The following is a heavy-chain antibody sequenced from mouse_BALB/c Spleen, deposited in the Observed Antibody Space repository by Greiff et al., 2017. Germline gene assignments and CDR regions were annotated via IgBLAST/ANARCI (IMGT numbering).Heavy chain of an antibody. D-gene: IGHD2-3*01. CDR1: GFTFSNYW. J-gene: IGHJ4*01. V-gene: IGHV6-6*02. Sequence: DVKLQESGGGLVQPGGSMKLSCVASGFTFSNYWMNWVRQSPEKGLEWVAEIRLKSNNYATHYAESVKGRFTISRDDSKSSVYLQMNNLRAEDTGIYYCTRLWLLRDYAMDYWGQGTSVTVSS. CDR3: TRLWLLRDYAMDY. CDR2: IRLKSNNYAT.